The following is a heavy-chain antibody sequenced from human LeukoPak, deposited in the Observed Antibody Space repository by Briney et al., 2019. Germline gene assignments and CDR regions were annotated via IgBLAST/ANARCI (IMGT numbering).Heavy chain of an antibody. CDR1: GGSFSGYY. V-gene: IGHV4-34*01. D-gene: IGHD3/OR15-3a*01. J-gene: IGHJ4*02. Sequence: SETLSLTCAVYGGSFSGYYWSWIRQPPGKGLEWIGEINHSGSTNYNPSLKSRVTISVDTSKNQFSLRLTSVTAADAAVYYCARQTGSGLFILPGGQGTLVTVSS. CDR3: ARQTGSGLFILP. CDR2: INHSGST.